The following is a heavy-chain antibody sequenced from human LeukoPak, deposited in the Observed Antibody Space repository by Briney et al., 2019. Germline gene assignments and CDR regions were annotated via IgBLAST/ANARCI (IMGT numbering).Heavy chain of an antibody. D-gene: IGHD5-24*01. Sequence: HPGGSLRLSCAASGFTFSDYYMSWVRQAPGKGQEWVSVIYSGGGTYYADSVQGRFTISRDNAKNSLYLQMNSLRAEDTAVYYCARADQEMATESPMSGAFDIWGQGTMVTVSS. CDR2: IYSGGGT. J-gene: IGHJ3*02. CDR1: GFTFSDYY. CDR3: ARADQEMATESPMSGAFDI. V-gene: IGHV3-53*01.